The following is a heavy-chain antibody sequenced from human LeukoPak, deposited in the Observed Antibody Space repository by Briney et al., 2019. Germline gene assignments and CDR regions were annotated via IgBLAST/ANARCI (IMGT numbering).Heavy chain of an antibody. CDR2: IYPGDSDT. Sequence: GGSLKISCKGSGYSFTSYWLGWVRQMPGKGLEWMGIIYPGDSDTRYSPSFQGQVTISADKSTNTAYLQWGSLKVSDTAMYYCARHRRGGRYDSYYYWLVWGKETTVSV. CDR1: GYSFTSYW. D-gene: IGHD5-12*01. J-gene: IGHJ6*03. V-gene: IGHV5-51*01. CDR3: ARHRRGGRYDSYYYWLV.